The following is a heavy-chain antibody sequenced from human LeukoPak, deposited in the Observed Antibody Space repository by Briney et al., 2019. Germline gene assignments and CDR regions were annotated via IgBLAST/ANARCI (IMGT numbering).Heavy chain of an antibody. CDR2: IYPGDSDT. J-gene: IGHJ3*02. CDR1: GYSFTSYW. Sequence: GESLKISCQGSGYSFTSYWIGWVRQMPGKGLEWMGIIYPGDSDTRYSPSFQGQVTISVDKSISTAYLQWSTLKASDTAMYYCARELDFDGSNDAFDIWGQGTMVTVSS. D-gene: IGHD4-23*01. V-gene: IGHV5-51*01. CDR3: ARELDFDGSNDAFDI.